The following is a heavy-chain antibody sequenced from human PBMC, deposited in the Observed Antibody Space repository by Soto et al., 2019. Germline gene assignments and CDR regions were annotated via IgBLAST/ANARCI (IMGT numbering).Heavy chain of an antibody. CDR1: GGYISSGGCY. V-gene: IGHV4-31*03. D-gene: IGHD4-17*01. CDR3: ATFYGDYVSY. CDR2: IYYSGST. J-gene: IGHJ4*02. Sequence: PSETLCLTCTVAGGYISSGGCYWSWFRQHPGKGLEWIGYIYYSGSTYYNPSLKSRVTISVDTSKNQFSLKLSSVTAADTAVYYCATFYGDYVSYWGQGTLVTVSS.